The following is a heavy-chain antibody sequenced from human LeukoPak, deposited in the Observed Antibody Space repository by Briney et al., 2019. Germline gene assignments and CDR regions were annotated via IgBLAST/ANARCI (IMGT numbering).Heavy chain of an antibody. D-gene: IGHD5-12*01. CDR1: GYSFTSYW. Sequence: GESLKISCKGSGYSFTSYWIGWVRQMPGKGLEWMGIIYPGDSDTRYSPSFQGQVTISADKSISTAYLQWSSLKASDTAMYYCARHKNSGYESSTSFDYWGQGTLVTVSS. CDR3: ARHKNSGYESSTSFDY. CDR2: IYPGDSDT. V-gene: IGHV5-51*01. J-gene: IGHJ4*02.